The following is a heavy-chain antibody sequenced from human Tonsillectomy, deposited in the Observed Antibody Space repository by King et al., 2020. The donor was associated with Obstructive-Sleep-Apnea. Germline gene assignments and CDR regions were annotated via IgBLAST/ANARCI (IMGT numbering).Heavy chain of an antibody. CDR1: GFSLTTGGVA. CDR3: AHRSIAAAGRYYFDY. J-gene: IGHJ4*02. D-gene: IGHD6-13*01. V-gene: IGHV2-5*02. CDR2: IYWDDDK. Sequence: TLKESGPTLVKPTQTLTLTCTFSGFSLTTGGVAVAWIRQPPGKALEWLALIYWDDDKRYRPSLKGRLTVTRDTSKKQVVLTMTDMDPLDTATYFCAHRSIAAAGRYYFDYWGQGTLVTVSS.